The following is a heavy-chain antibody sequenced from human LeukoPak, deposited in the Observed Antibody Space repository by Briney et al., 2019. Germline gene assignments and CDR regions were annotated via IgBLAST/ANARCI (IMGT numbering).Heavy chain of an antibody. CDR3: ARAFGGSGSYGRFDY. J-gene: IGHJ4*02. Sequence: PSETLSLTCTVSGXYISSGENYWTWIRQPPGKGLEWSGNIFYSGSTNSNPSLESRVTISVHTSKSQFSLKLSSVTAADTAVYYCARAFGGSGSYGRFDYWGQGTLVTVSS. V-gene: IGHV4-30-4*02. CDR2: IFYSGST. CDR1: GXYISSGENY. D-gene: IGHD1-26*01.